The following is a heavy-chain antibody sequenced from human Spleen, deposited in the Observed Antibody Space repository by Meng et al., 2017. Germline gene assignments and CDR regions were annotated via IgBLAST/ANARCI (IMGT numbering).Heavy chain of an antibody. CDR2: LSYTGTT. Sequence: VPLQQSGPELRPPSETPSLPCSVSDNSVRNGDYYWSWIRQPPGKGLEWIGSLSYTGTTNHNPSLKSRVTMSVDTSKNQFSLRLSSVTAADTAVYYCATMVRQRGDFDCWGQGTLVTVSS. CDR3: ATMVRQRGDFDC. D-gene: IGHD2-8*01. CDR1: DNSVRNGDYY. J-gene: IGHJ4*02. V-gene: IGHV4-61*08.